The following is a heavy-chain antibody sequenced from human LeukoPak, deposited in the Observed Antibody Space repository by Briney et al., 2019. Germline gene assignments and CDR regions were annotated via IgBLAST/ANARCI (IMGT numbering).Heavy chain of an antibody. CDR2: MNPNSGNT. V-gene: IGHV1-8*01. Sequence: ASVTVSCKASGYTFTSYDINWVRQATGQGLEWMGWMNPNSGNTGYAQKFQGRVTMTRNTSISTAYMELSRLRSDDTAVYYCARRTSGSIFDYWGQGTLVTVSS. CDR1: GYTFTSYD. CDR3: ARRTSGSIFDY. D-gene: IGHD1-26*01. J-gene: IGHJ4*02.